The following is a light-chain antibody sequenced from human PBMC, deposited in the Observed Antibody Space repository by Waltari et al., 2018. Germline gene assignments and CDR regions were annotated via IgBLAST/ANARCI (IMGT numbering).Light chain of an antibody. V-gene: IGLV1-51*01. CDR2: ENP. J-gene: IGLJ2*01. CDR3: STWDSSLSAVL. Sequence: QSVLTQPPSLSAAPGQTVSIPRPGNNSNFGNNYVSWFQQLPGTAPKLLIYENPKGPSGCPARFFGSKSGTSATLGVTGLQTGDEATYYCSTWDSSLSAVLFGGGTKLTVL. CDR1: NSNFGNNY.